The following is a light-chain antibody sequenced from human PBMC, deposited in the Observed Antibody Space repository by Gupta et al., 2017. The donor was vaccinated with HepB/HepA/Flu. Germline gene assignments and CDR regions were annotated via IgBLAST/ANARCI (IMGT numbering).Light chain of an antibody. J-gene: IGLJ1*01. CDR3: LLYDGGAYV. CDR1: TGEVISGYY. Sequence: QPVMTREPSLTVSPGGTGTPTGTSSTGEVISGYYPSWFQQKPGQAPRELIYSKSNKHSWTPDRFSGSLLGGKAALTLSGVQTEEEAEYYCLLYDGGAYVFGTGTKVTVL. CDR2: SKS. V-gene: IGLV7-43*01.